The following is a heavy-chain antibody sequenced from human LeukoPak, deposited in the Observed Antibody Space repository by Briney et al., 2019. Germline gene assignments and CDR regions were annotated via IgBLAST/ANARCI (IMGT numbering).Heavy chain of an antibody. CDR3: ARDLTSVPTR. CDR2: IWFDGSKE. J-gene: IGHJ4*02. Sequence: PGGSLRLSCAASGLTFSRHGMHWVRQAPGRGLEWVAIIWFDGSKEYYADSVKGRFTISRDNSKNTLYLQMNSLRDEDTAVYYCARDLTSVPTRWGQGTLVTVSS. CDR1: GLTFSRHG. D-gene: IGHD4-17*01. V-gene: IGHV3-33*01.